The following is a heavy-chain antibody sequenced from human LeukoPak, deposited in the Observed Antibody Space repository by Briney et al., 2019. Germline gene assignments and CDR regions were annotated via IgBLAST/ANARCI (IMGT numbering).Heavy chain of an antibody. V-gene: IGHV3-74*01. Sequence: GGSLRLSCAASGFSFSDHWMHWVRQVPGKGPVWVSRIKSDGSWTNDADSVKGRFTISRDNAKNTLYLQMNSLRVEDTAEYHCVRGVGGSTYLDYWGQGALVTVSS. CDR3: VRGVGGSTYLDY. CDR1: GFSFSDHW. D-gene: IGHD3-16*01. J-gene: IGHJ4*02. CDR2: IKSDGSWT.